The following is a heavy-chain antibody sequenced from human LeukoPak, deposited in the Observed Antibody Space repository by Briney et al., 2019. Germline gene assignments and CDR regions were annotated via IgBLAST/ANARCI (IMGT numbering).Heavy chain of an antibody. Sequence: PGGSLGLSCAASGFILSSYWMSWVRQAPGKGLEWVANIKQDGSEKYNVDSVKGRFTISRDNAKNSLYLQMNSLRAEDTAVYYCARDCSSTSCYGRFDPWGQGTLVTVSS. CDR3: ARDCSSTSCYGRFDP. V-gene: IGHV3-7*01. D-gene: IGHD2-2*01. CDR2: IKQDGSEK. J-gene: IGHJ5*02. CDR1: GFILSSYW.